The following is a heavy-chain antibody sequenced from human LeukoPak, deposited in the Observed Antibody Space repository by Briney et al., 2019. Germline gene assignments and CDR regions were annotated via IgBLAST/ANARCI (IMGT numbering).Heavy chain of an antibody. CDR1: SVSISGSYY. CDR3: ARGKQNAVDY. Sequence: SETLSLTCTVSSVSISGSYYWSWIRQPAGRGLEWIGRIYASGSTNYDPSLKSRVTISIDKSNNQFSLMVTSVTAADTAVYYCARGKQNAVDYWGQGILVTVSS. D-gene: IGHD1-1*01. V-gene: IGHV4-4*07. J-gene: IGHJ4*02. CDR2: IYASGST.